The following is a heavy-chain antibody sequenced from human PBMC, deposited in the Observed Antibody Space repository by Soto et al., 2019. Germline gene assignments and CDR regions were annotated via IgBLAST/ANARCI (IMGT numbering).Heavy chain of an antibody. CDR2: ISAYNGNT. CDR1: GYTFTSYG. Sequence: ASVNVSCKASGYTFTSYGISWLLQAPGQGLEWMGWISAYNGNTNYAQKLQGRVTMTTDTSTSTAYMELRSLRSDDTAVYYCARYEKWLDATDAFDIWGQGTMVTVSS. V-gene: IGHV1-18*01. CDR3: ARYEKWLDATDAFDI. D-gene: IGHD6-19*01. J-gene: IGHJ3*02.